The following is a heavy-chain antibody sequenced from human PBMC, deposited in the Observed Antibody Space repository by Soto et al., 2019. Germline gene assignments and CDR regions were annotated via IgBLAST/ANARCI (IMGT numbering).Heavy chain of an antibody. J-gene: IGHJ4*02. Sequence: QVQLVESGGDLVKTGGSLRLSCAASGYTFSDYYMSWIRQAPGKGLEWISYIDTSGTKIYYADSVKGRFTITRDNAKNSLYLEMNSLRDEDTAVYYCASHYEMWSGYLSPVDYWGQVTLVTVSS. D-gene: IGHD3-3*01. CDR2: IDTSGTKI. CDR3: ASHYEMWSGYLSPVDY. V-gene: IGHV3-11*01. CDR1: GYTFSDYY.